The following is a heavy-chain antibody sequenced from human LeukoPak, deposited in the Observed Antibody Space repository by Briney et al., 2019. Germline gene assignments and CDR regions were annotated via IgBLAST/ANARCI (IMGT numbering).Heavy chain of an antibody. CDR1: GGTFSSDA. CDR3: AREPLTMIKIRPFDY. D-gene: IGHD3-22*01. J-gene: IGHJ4*02. Sequence: SVKVCGKTSGGTFSSDAISWVRQAPGQGLEWMGRIIPIFGTANYAQKFQGRVTITTDESTSTAYMELSSLRSEDTAVYYCAREPLTMIKIRPFDYWGQGTLVTVSS. V-gene: IGHV1-69*05. CDR2: IIPIFGTA.